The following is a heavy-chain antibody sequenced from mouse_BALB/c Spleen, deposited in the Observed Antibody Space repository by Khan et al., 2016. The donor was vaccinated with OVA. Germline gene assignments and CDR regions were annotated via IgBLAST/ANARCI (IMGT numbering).Heavy chain of an antibody. V-gene: IGHV1-52*01. J-gene: IGHJ3*01. Sequence: QVQLKQSGAELVRPGASVKLPCKASGYTFTSYWMNWVRQRPRQGLEWIGKINPSDSESHYNEMFKDKATLTVDKSSGTAYMQLSSLTSEDSAVYYCARREKYGYDPSWFAYWGQGTLVTVSA. CDR1: GYTFTSYW. D-gene: IGHD2-2*01. CDR2: INPSDSES. CDR3: ARREKYGYDPSWFAY.